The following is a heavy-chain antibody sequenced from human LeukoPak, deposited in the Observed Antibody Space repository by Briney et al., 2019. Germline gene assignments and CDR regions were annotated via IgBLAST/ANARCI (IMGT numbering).Heavy chain of an antibody. CDR2: IHKNAIT. J-gene: IGHJ4*02. V-gene: IGHV3-53*05. D-gene: IGHD3-3*01. CDR3: AKSPYYDFWSGYEWFGYFDY. Sequence: GGSLRLSCAASGFTVSSNYMSWVRQAPGKGLEWVSVIHKNAITSYTDTVKGRFTISRDNAKNSLYLQMNSLIAEDMALYYCAKSPYYDFWSGYEWFGYFDYWGQGTLVTVSS. CDR1: GFTVSSNY.